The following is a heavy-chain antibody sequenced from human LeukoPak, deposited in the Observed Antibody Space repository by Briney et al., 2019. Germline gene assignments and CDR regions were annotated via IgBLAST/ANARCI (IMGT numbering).Heavy chain of an antibody. CDR3: ARDVPGAFDI. D-gene: IGHD3-10*02. CDR1: GYTFTGYY. J-gene: IGHJ3*02. V-gene: IGHV1-18*04. Sequence: ASVKVSCKTSGYTFTGYYMEWVRQAPGQGLEWMGWISAYNGNTNYAQKLQGRVTMTTDTSTSTAYMELRSLRSDDTAVYYCARDVPGAFDIWGQGTMVTVSS. CDR2: ISAYNGNT.